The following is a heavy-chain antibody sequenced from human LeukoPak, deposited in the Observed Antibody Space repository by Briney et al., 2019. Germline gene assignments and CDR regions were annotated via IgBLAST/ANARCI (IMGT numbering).Heavy chain of an antibody. V-gene: IGHV3-43D*03. D-gene: IGHD3-22*01. CDR2: ISWDGGSN. Sequence: GGSLRLSCAASGFTFDDYAMHWVRQAPGKGLEWVSLISWDGGSNYYADSVKGRFTISRDNSKNSLYLQMNSLRAEDTALYYCAKDRAKDYYDSSGYYDYWGQGTLVTVSS. CDR3: AKDRAKDYYDSSGYYDY. J-gene: IGHJ4*02. CDR1: GFTFDDYA.